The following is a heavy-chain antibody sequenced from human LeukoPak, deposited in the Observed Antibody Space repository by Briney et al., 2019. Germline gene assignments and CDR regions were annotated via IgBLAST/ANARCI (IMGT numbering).Heavy chain of an antibody. Sequence: AGSLRLSCAASGFTFSGYWMHWIRQAPGKGLVWVSRISSDGSTTSYADPVKGRFTISRDNAKNTLYLQMNSLRAEDTAVYYCARRDYFDPWGQGTLVTVPS. CDR3: ARRDYFDP. V-gene: IGHV3-74*01. D-gene: IGHD4-11*01. CDR2: ISSDGSTT. J-gene: IGHJ5*02. CDR1: GFTFSGYW.